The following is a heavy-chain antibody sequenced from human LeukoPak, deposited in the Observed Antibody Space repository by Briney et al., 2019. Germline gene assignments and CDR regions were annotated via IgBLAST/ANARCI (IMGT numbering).Heavy chain of an antibody. CDR2: ISSSGSTI. D-gene: IGHD3-9*01. V-gene: IGHV3-48*04. Sequence: QPGGSLRLSCAASGFTFSSYAMSWVRQAPGKGLEWVSYISSSGSTIYYADSVKGRFTISRDNAKNSLYLQMNSLRAEDTAVYYCASGRYKHYFDYWGQGTLVTVSS. CDR3: ASGRYKHYFDY. CDR1: GFTFSSYA. J-gene: IGHJ4*02.